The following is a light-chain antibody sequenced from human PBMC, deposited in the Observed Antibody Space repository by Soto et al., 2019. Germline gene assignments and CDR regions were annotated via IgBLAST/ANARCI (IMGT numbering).Light chain of an antibody. Sequence: EIVMTQSPGTLSLSPGERATISCRASQVIGSRYLAWYHQKSGQAPRLLIYVASSRATGIPDGFSGSGSGTDFTLTISRLEPEDFVVYYCQQFGSSIPHTFGQGTKLEIK. CDR2: VAS. CDR3: QQFGSSIPHT. J-gene: IGKJ2*01. CDR1: QVIGSRY. V-gene: IGKV3-20*01.